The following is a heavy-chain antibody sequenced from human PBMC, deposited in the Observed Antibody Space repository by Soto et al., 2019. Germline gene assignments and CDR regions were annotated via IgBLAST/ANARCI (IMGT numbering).Heavy chain of an antibody. CDR2: INHSGST. Sequence: SETLSLTCAVYGGSFSGYYWSWIRQPQGKGLEWIGEINHSGSTNYNPSLKSRVTISVDTSKNQFSLKLSSVTAADTAVYYCATSYNHGVPHYYYYYMDVWGKGTTVTVSS. CDR1: GGSFSGYY. V-gene: IGHV4-34*01. J-gene: IGHJ6*03. D-gene: IGHD1-1*01. CDR3: ATSYNHGVPHYYYYYMDV.